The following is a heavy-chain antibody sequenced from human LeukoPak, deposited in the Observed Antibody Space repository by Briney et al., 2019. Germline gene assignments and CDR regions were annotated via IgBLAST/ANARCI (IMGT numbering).Heavy chain of an antibody. Sequence: PGRSLRLSCAASGFTFDDYAMHWVRQAPGKGLEWVSGISWNSVSIGYADSVKGRFTISRDNAKNSLYLQMNSLRAEDTALYYCAKDKGAGTTWSFDYWGQGTLVTVSS. D-gene: IGHD1-1*01. CDR3: AKDKGAGTTWSFDY. V-gene: IGHV3-9*01. J-gene: IGHJ4*02. CDR1: GFTFDDYA. CDR2: ISWNSVSI.